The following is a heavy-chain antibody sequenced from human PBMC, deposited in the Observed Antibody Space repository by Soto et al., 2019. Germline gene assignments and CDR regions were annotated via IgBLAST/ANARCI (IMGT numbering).Heavy chain of an antibody. Sequence: GGSLRLSCAASGFAFSSYGMHWVRQAPGKGLEWVAVIWYDGSNKYYADSVKGRFTISRDNSKNTLYLQMNSLRAEDTAVYFCAREVRTGTTLDYWGQGTLVTVSS. CDR1: GFAFSSYG. CDR3: AREVRTGTTLDY. J-gene: IGHJ4*02. V-gene: IGHV3-33*01. CDR2: IWYDGSNK. D-gene: IGHD1-1*01.